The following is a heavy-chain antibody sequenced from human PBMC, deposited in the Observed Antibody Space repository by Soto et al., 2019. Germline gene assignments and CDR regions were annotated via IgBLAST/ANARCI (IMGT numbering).Heavy chain of an antibody. CDR3: AGGAVAGTYYYYYGMDV. CDR2: ISSSGSTI. CDR1: GFTFSDYY. D-gene: IGHD6-19*01. J-gene: IGHJ6*02. Sequence: QVQLVESGGGLVKPGGSLRLSCAASGFTFSDYYMSWIRQAPGKGLEWVSYISSSGSTIYYADSVKGRFTISRDNAKNXQYLQMNSLRAEDTAVYYCAGGAVAGTYYYYYGMDVWGQGTTVTVSS. V-gene: IGHV3-11*01.